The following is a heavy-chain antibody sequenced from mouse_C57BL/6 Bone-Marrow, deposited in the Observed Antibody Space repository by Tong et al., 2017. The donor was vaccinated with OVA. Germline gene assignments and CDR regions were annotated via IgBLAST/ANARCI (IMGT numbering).Heavy chain of an antibody. CDR1: GFNIKDYY. CDR3: ARWERITTVVQYYFDY. D-gene: IGHD1-1*01. J-gene: IGHJ2*01. Sequence: EMQLQESGAELVKPGASVKLSCTASGFNIKDYYMHWVKQRTEQGLEWIGRIDPEDGETKYAPKFQGKATITADTSSSTAYMQLSSLTSEDSAIYFCARWERITTVVQYYFDYWGQGTTLTVSS. CDR2: IDPEDGET. V-gene: IGHV14-2*01.